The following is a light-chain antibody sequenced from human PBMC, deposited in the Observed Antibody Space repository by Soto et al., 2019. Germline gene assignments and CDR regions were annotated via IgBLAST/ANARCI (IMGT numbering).Light chain of an antibody. J-gene: IGLJ2*01. CDR3: SSYAGTNDYVV. Sequence: HSARTQPPSASGSPGQSVTISCTGTSNDVGGYKYVSWYQQHPGKAPKPMIYEVTQRPSGIPDRFSGSKSGNTAYLTVSGLQADDEADYFRSSYAGTNDYVVFGGGTQRTVL. CDR2: EVT. V-gene: IGLV2-8*01. CDR1: SNDVGGYKY.